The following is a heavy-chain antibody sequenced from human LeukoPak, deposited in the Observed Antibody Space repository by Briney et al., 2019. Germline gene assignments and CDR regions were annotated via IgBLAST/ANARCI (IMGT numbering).Heavy chain of an antibody. Sequence: GGSLRLSCAASGSTFSDHYMDWVRQAPGKGLEWVGRTRNKANSYTTEYAASVKGRFTISRDDSKNSLYLQMNSLKTEDTAVYYCARFYSGSYHDAFDIWGQGTMVTVSS. D-gene: IGHD1-26*01. CDR2: TRNKANSYTT. J-gene: IGHJ3*02. CDR1: GSTFSDHY. V-gene: IGHV3-72*01. CDR3: ARFYSGSYHDAFDI.